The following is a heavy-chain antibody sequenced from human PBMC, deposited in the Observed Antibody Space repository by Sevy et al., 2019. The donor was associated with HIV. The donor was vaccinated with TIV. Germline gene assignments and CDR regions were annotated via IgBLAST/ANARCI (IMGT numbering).Heavy chain of an antibody. Sequence: SETLSLTCTVSGGSISSYYWSWIRQPPGKGLEWIGYIYYSGSTNYNPSLKSRVTISVDTSKNQFSLKPSSVTAADTAVYYCARGEGGYYDSSGYRYWYFDLWGRGTLVTVSS. J-gene: IGHJ2*01. D-gene: IGHD3-22*01. CDR1: GGSISSYY. V-gene: IGHV4-59*01. CDR3: ARGEGGYYDSSGYRYWYFDL. CDR2: IYYSGST.